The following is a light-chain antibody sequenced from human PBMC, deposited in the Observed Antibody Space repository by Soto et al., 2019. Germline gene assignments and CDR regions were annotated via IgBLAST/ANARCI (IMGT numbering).Light chain of an antibody. V-gene: IGLV2-8*01. CDR3: SSYAGGNNLV. J-gene: IGLJ2*01. Sequence: QSVLTQPPSASGSPGQSVTISCTGTSSDVGGYNYVSWYQHHPGKAPKLLISEVSERPSGVPDRFSGSKSANTASLTVSGLQAEDEADYYCSSYAGGNNLVFGGGTKVTLL. CDR2: EVS. CDR1: SSDVGGYNY.